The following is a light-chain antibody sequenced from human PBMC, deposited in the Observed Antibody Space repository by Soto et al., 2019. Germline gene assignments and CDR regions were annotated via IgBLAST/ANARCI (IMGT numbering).Light chain of an antibody. Sequence: EVVMTQSPLSLPVTLGQPASISCRSSQSLVHSDGNTHLNWFQQRPGQSPRRLICKVSNRDSGVPDRLRGSASGTDFTVEISRVEAEHVGVYYCVHGTHLPYTFGQGTELEIK. V-gene: IGKV2-30*02. J-gene: IGKJ2*01. CDR2: KVS. CDR1: QSLVHSDGNTH. CDR3: VHGTHLPYT.